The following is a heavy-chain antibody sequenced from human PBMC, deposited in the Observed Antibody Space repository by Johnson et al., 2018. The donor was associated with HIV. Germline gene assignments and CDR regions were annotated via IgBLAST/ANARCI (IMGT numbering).Heavy chain of an antibody. J-gene: IGHJ3*02. CDR2: ISYDGSNK. D-gene: IGHD3-3*02. CDR3: ARQTLSAFDI. Sequence: QVQLVESGGGVVQPGRSLRLSCAASRFTFSTYAMHWVRQAPGTGLEWVAVISYDGSNKYYADSVTGRLTISRENSQNTLYLQMNSLRAEETSLYYCARQTLSAFDIWGQGTMVTVSS. V-gene: IGHV3-30*04. CDR1: RFTFSTYA.